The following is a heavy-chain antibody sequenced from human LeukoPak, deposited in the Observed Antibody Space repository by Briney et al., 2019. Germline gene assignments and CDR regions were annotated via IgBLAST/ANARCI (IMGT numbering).Heavy chain of an antibody. CDR2: IYTSGST. Sequence: SETLSLTCTVSGGSISSYYWSWIRQPPGKGLEWIGYIYTSGSTNYNPSLKSRVTISVDTSKNQFSLNLSSVTAADTAVYYCAKTGRPNNSGWYRWFDPWGQGTLVTVPS. CDR1: GGSISSYY. V-gene: IGHV4-4*09. J-gene: IGHJ5*02. D-gene: IGHD6-19*01. CDR3: AKTGRPNNSGWYRWFDP.